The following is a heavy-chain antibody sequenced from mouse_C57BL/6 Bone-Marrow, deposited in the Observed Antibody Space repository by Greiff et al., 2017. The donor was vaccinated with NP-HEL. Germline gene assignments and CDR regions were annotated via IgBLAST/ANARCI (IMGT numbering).Heavy chain of an antibody. CDR1: GFTFSDYG. CDR2: ISSGSSTI. V-gene: IGHV5-17*01. CDR3: ARRNYGNYQAWFAY. J-gene: IGHJ3*01. D-gene: IGHD2-1*01. Sequence: EVHLVESGGGLVKPGGSLKLSCAASGFTFSDYGMHWVRQAPEKGLEWVAYISSGSSTIYYADTVKGRFTIARDNAKNTLFLQMTSLRSENTAMYYCARRNYGNYQAWFAYWGQGTLVTVSA.